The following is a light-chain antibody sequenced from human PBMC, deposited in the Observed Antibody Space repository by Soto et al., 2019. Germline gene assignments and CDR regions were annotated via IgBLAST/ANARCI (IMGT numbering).Light chain of an antibody. CDR2: DNN. J-gene: IGLJ2*01. V-gene: IGLV1-51*01. CDR3: GTWDNSLSAVV. CDR1: SSNIGNNY. Sequence: QCVLTQPPSVSAAPGQKVTISCSGSSSNIGNNYVSWYQHLPGTAPKLLIYDNNERPSGIPDRFSGSKSGTSATLGITGLQTGDEAGYYCGTWDNSLSAVVFGGGTKLTVL.